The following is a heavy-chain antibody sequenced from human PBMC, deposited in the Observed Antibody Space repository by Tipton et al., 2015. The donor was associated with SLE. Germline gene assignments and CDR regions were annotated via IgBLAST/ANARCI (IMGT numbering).Heavy chain of an antibody. Sequence: TLSLTCTVSGSSITAYYWTWIRQPPGKGLEWIGYVYYSGTTNYNPSLKSRVTISLETSKSQFSLKLSSVTSADTAVYYCARLNFLSMTARFSFDYWGQGSLVTVSS. CDR3: ARLNFLSMTARFSFDY. CDR1: GSSITAYY. CDR2: VYYSGTT. J-gene: IGHJ4*02. D-gene: IGHD3-22*01. V-gene: IGHV4-59*01.